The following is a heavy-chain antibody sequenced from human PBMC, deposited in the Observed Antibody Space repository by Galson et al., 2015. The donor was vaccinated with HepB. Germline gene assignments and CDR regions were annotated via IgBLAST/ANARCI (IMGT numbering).Heavy chain of an antibody. D-gene: IGHD5-18*01. J-gene: IGHJ4*02. CDR1: GGSISSYY. CDR2: IYHSGST. Sequence: ETLSLTCTVSGGSISSYYWSWIRQPPGKGLEWIGYIYHSGSTNYNPSLKSRVTISVDTSKNQFSLKLSSVTAADTAVYYCARQPDTAMVGDFFDYWGQGTLVTVSS. V-gene: IGHV4-59*08. CDR3: ARQPDTAMVGDFFDY.